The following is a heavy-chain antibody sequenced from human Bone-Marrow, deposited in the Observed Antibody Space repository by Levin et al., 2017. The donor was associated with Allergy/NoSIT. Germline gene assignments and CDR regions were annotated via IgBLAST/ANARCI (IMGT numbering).Heavy chain of an antibody. J-gene: IGHJ4*02. CDR1: GYAFSGSG. V-gene: IGHV3-33*01. CDR2: IWYDGTKQ. CDR3: ARDKSGGNIHQWLGSIDY. Sequence: GGSLRLSCAASGYAFSGSGMHWVRQAPGKGLEWVAIIWYDGTKQYYADSVKGRFTVSRDNPKNTLYLQMNSLRVEDTAVYYCARDKSGGNIHQWLGSIDYWGQGTQVTVSS. D-gene: IGHD6-19*01.